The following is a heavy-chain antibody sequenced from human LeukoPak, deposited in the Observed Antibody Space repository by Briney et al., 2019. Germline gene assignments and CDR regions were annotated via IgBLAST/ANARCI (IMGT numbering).Heavy chain of an antibody. Sequence: PGGSLRLSCAASGFTFSNAWMSWVRQAPGKGLEWVGRIKSKTDGGTTDYAAPVKGRFTISRDDSKNTLYLQMNSLKTEDTAVYYCTTDVEYNWNYDEAFDIWGQGTMVTVSS. CDR2: IKSKTDGGTT. J-gene: IGHJ3*02. V-gene: IGHV3-15*01. D-gene: IGHD1-7*01. CDR1: GFTFSNAW. CDR3: TTDVEYNWNYDEAFDI.